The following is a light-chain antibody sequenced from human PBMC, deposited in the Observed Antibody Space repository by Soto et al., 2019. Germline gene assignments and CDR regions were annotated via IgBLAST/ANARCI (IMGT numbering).Light chain of an antibody. Sequence: DIQMTQSPSSVSASVGDRVTITCRSSEDISTWLAWYQQKPGKAPKLLIYLASTLQSGVPSRFSGSGSGTDFSLTISSLQPEDVATYYCQYLNSHPLSFGGGTKVDIK. J-gene: IGKJ4*01. CDR2: LAS. CDR1: EDISTW. V-gene: IGKV1-12*01. CDR3: QYLNSHPLS.